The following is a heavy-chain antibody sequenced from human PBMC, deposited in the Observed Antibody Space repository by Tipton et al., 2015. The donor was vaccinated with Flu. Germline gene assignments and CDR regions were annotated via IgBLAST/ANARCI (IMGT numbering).Heavy chain of an antibody. CDR1: GGSFSGYY. CDR2: IYYSGST. V-gene: IGHV4-34*01. CDR3: ARGDYYYYYMDV. J-gene: IGHJ6*03. Sequence: TLSLTCAVYGGSFSGYYWSWIRQPPGKGLEWIGSIYYSGSTYYNPSLKSRVTISVDTSKNQFSLKLSSVTAADTAVYYCARGDYYYYYMDVWGKRTTVTVSS.